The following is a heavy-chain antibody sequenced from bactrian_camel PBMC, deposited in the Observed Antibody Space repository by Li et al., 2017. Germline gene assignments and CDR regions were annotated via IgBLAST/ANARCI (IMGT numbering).Heavy chain of an antibody. V-gene: IGHV3S53*01. CDR1: EYIGSNYV. CDR2: IDGDGRT. CDR3: AAVAEGRTVEGGVSLWTLFESGY. J-gene: IGHJ4*01. Sequence: QLVESGGGSVQAGGSLRLSCAVSEYIGSNYVLGWFRQLPGKQREGIAAIDGDGRTTYAASVEGRFTISGDFDNARNTFFLQMDSLKPEDTGMYYCAAVAEGRTVEGGVSLWTLFESGYWGQGTQVTVS. D-gene: IGHD3*01.